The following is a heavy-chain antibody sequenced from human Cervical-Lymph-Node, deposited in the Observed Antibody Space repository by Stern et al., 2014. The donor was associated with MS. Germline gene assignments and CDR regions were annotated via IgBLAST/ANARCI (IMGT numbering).Heavy chain of an antibody. J-gene: IGHJ3*02. CDR2: LYPGDSET. Sequence: EVQLVESGAEVKKAGESLKISCKGYGYSFSSYWIGWVRQMPGKGLEWMGILYPGDSETRYSPSFQGQVTISADKSISTAYLQWSRLKASDTAMYFCASFSGSHNDAFDMWGQGTMVTVSS. V-gene: IGHV5-51*01. D-gene: IGHD1-26*01. CDR1: GYSFSSYW. CDR3: ASFSGSHNDAFDM.